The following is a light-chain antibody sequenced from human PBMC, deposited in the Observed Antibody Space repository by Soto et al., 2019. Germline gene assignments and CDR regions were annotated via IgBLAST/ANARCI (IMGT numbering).Light chain of an antibody. CDR2: DAS. V-gene: IGKV3-11*01. CDR3: QQRGNRPPWT. J-gene: IGKJ1*01. Sequence: EIVMTQSPATLSLSPGERATLSCRASQSVGKYLVWYQQKPGQAPRLLIYDASNRATGIPARFSGSGSGTDFTLTNSSLEPEDLAVYYCQQRGNRPPWTFGQGTKVEIK. CDR1: QSVGKY.